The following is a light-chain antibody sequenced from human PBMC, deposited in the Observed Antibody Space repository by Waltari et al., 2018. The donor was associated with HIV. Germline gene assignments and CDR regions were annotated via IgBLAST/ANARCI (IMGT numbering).Light chain of an antibody. CDR2: DVS. CDR3: SSDTSSSTLYVV. Sequence: QSALTQPASVSGSPGQSITISCTGTSSDVGGYNYVSWYQQHPGKAPKLMIYDVSSRPSGVSNRFAGSKSGNTASLTISGLQAEDEADYYCSSDTSSSTLYVVFGGGTKLTVL. CDR1: SSDVGGYNY. J-gene: IGLJ2*01. V-gene: IGLV2-14*01.